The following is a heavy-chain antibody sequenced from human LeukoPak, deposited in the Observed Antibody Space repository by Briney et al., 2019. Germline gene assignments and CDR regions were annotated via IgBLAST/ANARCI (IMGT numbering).Heavy chain of an antibody. J-gene: IGHJ4*02. V-gene: IGHV3-30*02. D-gene: IGHD3-22*01. CDR1: GFTFRSYG. CDR2: IRYDGNSN. CDR3: AKEEVISGNHGVYFDY. Sequence: RGSLRLSCAEPGFTFRSYGMHWVRQAPGKGLEWVAFIRYDGNSNYYADSVKGRFTISRDNSRSTLYLQMNSLRAEDTAVYYCAKEEVISGNHGVYFDYWGQGTLVTVSS.